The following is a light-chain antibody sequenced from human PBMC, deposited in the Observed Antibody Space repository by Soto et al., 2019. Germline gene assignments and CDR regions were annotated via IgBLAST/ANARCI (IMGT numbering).Light chain of an antibody. CDR2: DAS. J-gene: IGKJ1*01. Sequence: MHVTQSPATGSASLGDTVTVSCLASQSVSGWLAWYQQKPGEAPKLLIYDASALPRGVPSRFSGSGSGTKFTLTIASLQPDDFATYYCPEYETLSGTLGPGAKVDIK. CDR3: PEYETLSGT. CDR1: QSVSGW. V-gene: IGKV1-5*01.